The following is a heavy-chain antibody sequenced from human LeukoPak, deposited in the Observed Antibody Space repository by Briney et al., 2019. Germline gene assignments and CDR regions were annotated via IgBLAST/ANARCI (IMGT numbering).Heavy chain of an antibody. CDR3: VPSDAVSYYFDY. D-gene: IGHD6-19*01. J-gene: IGHJ4*02. Sequence: GASVKVSCKAFGYTFTGYYMHWVRQAPGQGLQWMGWINLKSGVTNYAQKFQGRVTMTRDTSISTAYMELSRLTSDDTAVYYCVPSDAVSYYFDYWGQGTLVTVSS. V-gene: IGHV1-2*02. CDR2: INLKSGVT. CDR1: GYTFTGYY.